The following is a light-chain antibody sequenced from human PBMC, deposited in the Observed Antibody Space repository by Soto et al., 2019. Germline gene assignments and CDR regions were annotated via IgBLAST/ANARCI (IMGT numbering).Light chain of an antibody. J-gene: IGLJ1*01. CDR2: DVN. CDR3: CSYAGSPYV. Sequence: QSVRTQPRSVSGSPGQSVTISCTGTSSDVGGYNYVSWYQQHTGKAPKLMIYDVNKRPSGVPDRFSGSKSGNTASLTITGLQAEDEADYYCCSYAGSPYVFGTGTKVTVL. V-gene: IGLV2-11*01. CDR1: SSDVGGYNY.